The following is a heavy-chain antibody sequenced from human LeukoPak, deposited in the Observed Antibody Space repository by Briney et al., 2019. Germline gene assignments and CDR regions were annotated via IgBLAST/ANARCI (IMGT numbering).Heavy chain of an antibody. CDR3: ARYSVHGDFDY. Sequence: GGSLRLSCAASGFTFSFYAMSWVRQAPGKGLEWVSAISGGGDGTYYADSVKGRFTISRDNSENTVYLQMNSLRAEDTAVYYCARYSVHGDFDYWGQGTLVTVSS. V-gene: IGHV3-23*01. D-gene: IGHD1-1*01. CDR2: ISGGGDGT. CDR1: GFTFSFYA. J-gene: IGHJ4*02.